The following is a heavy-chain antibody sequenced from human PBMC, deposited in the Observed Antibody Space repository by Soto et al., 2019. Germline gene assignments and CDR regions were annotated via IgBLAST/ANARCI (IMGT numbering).Heavy chain of an antibody. CDR1: GGSISSGYYY. CDR3: ARLGHMDDY. J-gene: IGHJ4*02. CDR2: IYYSGNT. V-gene: IGHV4-61*01. D-gene: IGHD2-21*01. Sequence: SLTCSVSGGSISSGYYYWSWIRQPPGKGLEWIGNIYYSGNTNYNPSLKSRVTISVDTSKNQFSLKLSSVTAADTAVYYCARLGHMDDYWGQGTQVTVSS.